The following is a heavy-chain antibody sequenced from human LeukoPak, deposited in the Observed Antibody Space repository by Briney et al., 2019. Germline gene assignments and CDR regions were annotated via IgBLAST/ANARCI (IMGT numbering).Heavy chain of an antibody. CDR3: AREDGYSSTFDY. V-gene: IGHV1-3*01. CDR1: GYTFTSYA. D-gene: IGHD6-19*01. Sequence: ASVKVSCKASGYTFTSYAMHWVRQAPGQRLEWMGWINAGNGNTKYSQKFQGRVTITRDTSASTAYMELSSLRSEDTAVYYCAREDGYSSTFDYWGQGTLVTVSS. CDR2: INAGNGNT. J-gene: IGHJ4*02.